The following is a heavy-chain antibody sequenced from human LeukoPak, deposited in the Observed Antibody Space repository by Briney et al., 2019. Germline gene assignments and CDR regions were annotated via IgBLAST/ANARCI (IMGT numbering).Heavy chain of an antibody. CDR2: IKQDGSEK. J-gene: IGHJ5*01. CDR3: ARCRSGNTKWFDP. V-gene: IGHV3-7*05. Sequence: PGGSLRLSCAASGFTFSSYWMSWVRQAPGKGLEWVANIKQDGSEKYYVDSVKGRLTISRDNAKNSLYLQTNSLRAEDTAVYYCARCRSGNTKWFDPWGQGTMVTVSS. D-gene: IGHD1-1*01. CDR1: GFTFSSYW.